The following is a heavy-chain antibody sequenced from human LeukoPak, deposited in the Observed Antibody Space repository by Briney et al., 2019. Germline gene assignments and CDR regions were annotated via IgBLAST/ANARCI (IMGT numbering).Heavy chain of an antibody. J-gene: IGHJ4*02. D-gene: IGHD3-10*01. Sequence: GGSLRLSCVASGFTFSSYWMTWVRQAPGKGLEWVANIKTDGSQIYYVDSVKGRYTISRDNAKNSLYLQMNSLRAEDTAVYYCARDRVELLWFGESDYWGQGTLVTVSS. CDR2: IKTDGSQI. CDR1: GFTFSSYW. CDR3: ARDRVELLWFGESDY. V-gene: IGHV3-7*01.